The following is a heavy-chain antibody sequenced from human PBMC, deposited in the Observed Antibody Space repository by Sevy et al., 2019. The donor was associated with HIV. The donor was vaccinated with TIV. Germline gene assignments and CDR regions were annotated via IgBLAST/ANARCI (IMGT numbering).Heavy chain of an antibody. CDR3: ATAPITFGGVIVTPHYFDY. J-gene: IGHJ4*02. Sequence: ASVKVFCKVSGYTLTELSMHWVRQAPGKGLEWMGGFDPEDGETIYAQKFQGRVTMTEDTSTDTAYMELSSLRSEDTAVYYCATAPITFGGVIVTPHYFDYWGQGTLVTVSS. D-gene: IGHD3-16*02. CDR2: FDPEDGET. CDR1: GYTLTELS. V-gene: IGHV1-24*01.